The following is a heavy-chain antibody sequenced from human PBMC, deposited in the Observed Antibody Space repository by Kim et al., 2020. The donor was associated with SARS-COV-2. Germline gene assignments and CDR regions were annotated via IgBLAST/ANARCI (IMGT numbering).Heavy chain of an antibody. CDR3: ARAVRDWYLDY. V-gene: IGHV7-4-1*02. D-gene: IGHD2-21*02. CDR2: INTDTENP. J-gene: IGHJ4*02. CDR1: GYTFISYG. Sequence: ASVKVSCKASGYTFISYGVNWVRQAPGQGLELMGWINTDTENPTYAQGSTGRIVFSLDTSVSTAYLQISSLKAEDTAIYYCARAVRDWYLDYWGQGTLVTVSS.